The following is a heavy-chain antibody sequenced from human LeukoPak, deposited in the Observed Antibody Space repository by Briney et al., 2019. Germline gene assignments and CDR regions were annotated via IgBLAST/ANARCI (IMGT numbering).Heavy chain of an antibody. J-gene: IGHJ5*02. V-gene: IGHV5-51*01. CDR1: GYSFTNYW. Sequence: GESLKISCKGSGYSFTNYWIGWVRQMPGKGLEWMGIIYPGDSDTRYSPSFQDQVTISSDKSISTAYLQWSSLKASDTAMYYCARQRFTMRAYAGNWFDPWGQGTLVTVSS. CDR3: ARQRFTMRAYAGNWFDP. CDR2: IYPGDSDT. D-gene: IGHD3-10*01.